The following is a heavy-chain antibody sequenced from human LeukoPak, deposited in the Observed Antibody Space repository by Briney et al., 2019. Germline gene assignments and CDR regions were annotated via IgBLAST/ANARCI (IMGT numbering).Heavy chain of an antibody. CDR1: GFTFRNYA. Sequence: GGSLRLSCTASGFTFRNYAMSWVRQAPGKGLEWVSGISGSGSSTYYADSVKGRFTISRDNSKNTLYRQMNSLRAEDTAVYYCAISGFGPIDYWGQGNLVTVSS. CDR2: ISGSGSST. D-gene: IGHD3-22*01. J-gene: IGHJ4*02. CDR3: AISGFGPIDY. V-gene: IGHV3-23*01.